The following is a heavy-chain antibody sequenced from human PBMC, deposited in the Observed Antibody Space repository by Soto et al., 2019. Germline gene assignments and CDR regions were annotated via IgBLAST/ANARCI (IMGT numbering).Heavy chain of an antibody. CDR1: GLTFSSYS. CDR3: ARTFSRPTWYFDL. J-gene: IGHJ2*01. D-gene: IGHD3-3*02. CDR2: ISSSSSYI. V-gene: IGHV3-21*01. Sequence: PGGSLRLSCAASGLTFSSYSMNWVRQAPGKGLEWVSSISSSSSYIYYADSVKGRFTISRDNAKNSLYLQMNSLRAEDTAVYYCARTFSRPTWYFDLWGRGTLVTVSS.